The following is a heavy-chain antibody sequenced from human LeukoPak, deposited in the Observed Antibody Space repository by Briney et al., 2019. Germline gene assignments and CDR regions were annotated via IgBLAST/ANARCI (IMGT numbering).Heavy chain of an antibody. CDR2: IYYSGST. Sequence: KPSETLSLTCTVSGGSISSSSYYWGWIRQPPGKGLEWIGSIYYSGSTYYNPSLKSRVTISVDTSKNQFSLKLSSVTAADTAVYYCAVGQVITGTTVGWFDPWGQGTLVTVSS. CDR1: GGSISSSSYY. CDR3: AVGQVITGTTVGWFDP. D-gene: IGHD1-7*01. J-gene: IGHJ5*02. V-gene: IGHV4-39*01.